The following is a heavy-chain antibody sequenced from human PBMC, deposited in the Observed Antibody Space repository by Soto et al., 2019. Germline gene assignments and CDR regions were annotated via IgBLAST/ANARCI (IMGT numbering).Heavy chain of an antibody. CDR2: ISGSGGST. CDR1: GFTFSSYA. Sequence: PGGSLRLSCAAFGFTFSSYAMSWVRQAPGKGLEWISAISGSGGSTYYADSVKGRFTISRDNSKNTLYLQMNSLRAEDTAVYYCAKDLVATHPRDAFDIWGQGTMVTVSS. CDR3: AKDLVATHPRDAFDI. D-gene: IGHD5-12*01. V-gene: IGHV3-23*01. J-gene: IGHJ3*02.